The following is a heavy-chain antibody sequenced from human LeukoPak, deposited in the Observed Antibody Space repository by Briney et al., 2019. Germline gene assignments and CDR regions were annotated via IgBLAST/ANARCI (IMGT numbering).Heavy chain of an antibody. J-gene: IGHJ4*02. CDR1: GGSISSYY. V-gene: IGHV4-59*08. Sequence: SETLSLTCTVSGGSISSYYWSWIRQPPGKGLEWIGYIYYSGSTNYSPSLKSRVTISVDTSKNQFSLKLSSVTAADTAVYYCARLLYLRSYFDYWGQGTLVTVSS. CDR2: IYYSGST. D-gene: IGHD3-16*02. CDR3: ARLLYLRSYFDY.